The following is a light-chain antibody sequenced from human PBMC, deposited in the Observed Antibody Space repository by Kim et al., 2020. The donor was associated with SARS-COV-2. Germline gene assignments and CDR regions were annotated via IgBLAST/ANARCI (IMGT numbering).Light chain of an antibody. J-gene: IGKJ4*01. CDR3: QKYNSAPRLT. CDR2: AAS. V-gene: IGKV1-27*01. Sequence: ASVGDRVTITCRASQGISNYLAWYQQKPGKVPKLLIYAASALQSGVPSRFSGRGSGTDFTLTISSLQPEDVATYYCQKYNSAPRLTFGGGTKVEIK. CDR1: QGISNY.